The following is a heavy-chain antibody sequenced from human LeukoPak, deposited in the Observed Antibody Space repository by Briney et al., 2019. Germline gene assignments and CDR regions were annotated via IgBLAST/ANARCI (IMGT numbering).Heavy chain of an antibody. J-gene: IGHJ4*02. Sequence: SETLSLTCTVSGGSVSSSDSYWVWVRQPPGEGLEWIGSIYYGGTTYYNPSLKSRVTISADTSKNQFSLEVTSVTAADTAVYYCARRGLVVVPLWGQGTLVTVSS. CDR1: GGSVSSSDSY. CDR2: IYYGGTT. V-gene: IGHV4-39*01. CDR3: ARRGLVVVPL. D-gene: IGHD2-21*01.